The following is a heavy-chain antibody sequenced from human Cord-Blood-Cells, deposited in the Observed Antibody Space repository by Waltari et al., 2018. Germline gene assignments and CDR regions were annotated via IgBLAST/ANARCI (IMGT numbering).Heavy chain of an antibody. D-gene: IGHD6-13*01. V-gene: IGHV1-69*09. CDR2: IIPILGIA. CDR3: ARSSHSSSWYAGSSDAFDI. Sequence: QVQLVQSGAEVKKPGSSVKVSCKASGGTFSSYAISWVRQAPGQGLEWMGRIIPILGIANDAQKFQGRVTITADKSTSTAYMELSSLRSEDTAVYYCARSSHSSSWYAGSSDAFDIWGQGTMVTVSS. J-gene: IGHJ3*02. CDR1: GGTFSSYA.